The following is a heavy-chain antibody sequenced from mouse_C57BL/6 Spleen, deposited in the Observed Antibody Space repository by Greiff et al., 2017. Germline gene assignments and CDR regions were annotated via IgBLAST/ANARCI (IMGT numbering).Heavy chain of an antibody. CDR3: ATYYSNYEGFAY. CDR1: GYTFTTYP. CDR2: FHPYNDDT. D-gene: IGHD2-5*01. V-gene: IGHV1-47*01. Sequence: VKLQESGAELVKPGASVKMSCKASGYTFTTYPIEWMKQNHGKSLEWIGNFHPYNDDTKYNEKFKGKATLTVEKSSSTVYLELSRLTSDDSAVYYCATYYSNYEGFAYWGQGTLVTVSA. J-gene: IGHJ3*01.